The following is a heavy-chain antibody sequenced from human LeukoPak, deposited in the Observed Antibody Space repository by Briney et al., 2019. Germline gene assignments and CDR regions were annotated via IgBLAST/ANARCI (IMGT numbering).Heavy chain of an antibody. V-gene: IGHV3-66*01. J-gene: IGHJ2*01. D-gene: IGHD6-13*01. CDR3: ATSSWSWYFDL. CDR1: GFTVSSNY. CDR2: IYSGGST. Sequence: SGGSLRLSCAASGFTVSSNYMSWVRQAPGKGLEWVSVIYSGGSTYYADSVKGRFTISRDNSKNTLYLQMNSLRAEDTAVYYCATSSWSWYFDLWGRGTLVTVSS.